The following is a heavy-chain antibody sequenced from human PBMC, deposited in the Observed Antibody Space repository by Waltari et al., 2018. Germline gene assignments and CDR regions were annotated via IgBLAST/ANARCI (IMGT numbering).Heavy chain of an antibody. D-gene: IGHD3-10*01. Sequence: QVHLQESGPGLVKPSETLSLTCVVSGVSISSCTWWSWVRQSPGKGLEWLGELYHTGRTDYTPCLMRRVTMSVSKSKNQLSMRLSSVAAADTAGYYCAKGKNSAEIDDWGQGTLVTVSS. CDR2: LYHTGRT. CDR3: AKGKNSAEIDD. V-gene: IGHV4-4*02. J-gene: IGHJ4*02. CDR1: GVSISSCTW.